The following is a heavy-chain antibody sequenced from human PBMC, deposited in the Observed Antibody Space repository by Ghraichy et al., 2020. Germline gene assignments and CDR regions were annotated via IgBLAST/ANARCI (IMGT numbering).Heavy chain of an antibody. CDR1: RFTFSSYG. Sequence: GGSLRLSCAASRFTFSSYGMHWVRQVPGKGLEWVSIISYDGSKKYYADSVKGRFTISRDNSKNTLYLQMNSLRPEDTALYYCAKDKTKPGSSSDWYLSDGLDVWGQGTTVTVSS. CDR2: ISYDGSKK. D-gene: IGHD6-19*01. CDR3: AKDKTKPGSSSDWYLSDGLDV. J-gene: IGHJ6*02. V-gene: IGHV3-30*18.